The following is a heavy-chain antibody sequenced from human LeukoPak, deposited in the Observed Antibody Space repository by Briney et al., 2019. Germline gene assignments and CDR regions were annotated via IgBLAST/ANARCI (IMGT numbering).Heavy chain of an antibody. CDR2: INQDGSEK. CDR3: ARRLYYYYGMDV. CDR1: GFTFSDYW. J-gene: IGHJ6*02. Sequence: PGGSLRLSCVASGFTFSDYWMSWVRQAPGKGLEWVANINQDGSEKYYVASVTGRFTIPRDNAKNSLYLQMNSLRVEDTAVYYCARRLYYYYGMDVWGQGTTVTVSS. D-gene: IGHD3-16*01. V-gene: IGHV3-7*01.